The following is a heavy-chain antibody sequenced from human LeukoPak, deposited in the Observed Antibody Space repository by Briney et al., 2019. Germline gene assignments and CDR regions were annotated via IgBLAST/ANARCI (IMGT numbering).Heavy chain of an antibody. J-gene: IGHJ4*02. D-gene: IGHD2-15*01. V-gene: IGHV4-39*01. CDR2: IYYSGST. CDR1: GGSISSSSYY. Sequence: SETLSLTCTVSGGSISSSSYYWGWIRQPPGKGLEWIGSIYYSGSTYYNPSLKSRVTISVDTSKNQFSLKLSSVTAADTAVYYCSSTCSGGSCHDYWGQGTLVTVSS. CDR3: SSTCSGGSCHDY.